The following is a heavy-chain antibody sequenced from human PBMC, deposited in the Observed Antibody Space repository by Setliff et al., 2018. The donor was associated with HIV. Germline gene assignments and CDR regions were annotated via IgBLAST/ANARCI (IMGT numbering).Heavy chain of an antibody. J-gene: IGHJ5*02. V-gene: IGHV4-59*01. CDR3: ASGGYYGSGSYYGGWFDP. CDR1: GGSISSYY. D-gene: IGHD3-10*01. CDR2: IYYSGTT. Sequence: PSETLSLTCTVSGGSISSYYWSWIRQPPGKGLEWIGHIYYSGTTNYNPSLKSRVTISVDTSKNQFSLKLSSVNAADTAVYYCASGGYYGSGSYYGGWFDPWGQGTRVTVSS.